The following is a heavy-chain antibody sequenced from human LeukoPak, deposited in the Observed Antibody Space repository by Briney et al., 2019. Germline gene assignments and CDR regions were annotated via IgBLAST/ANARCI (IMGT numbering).Heavy chain of an antibody. CDR2: FDPEDGET. CDR1: GYTLTELS. V-gene: IGHV1-24*01. D-gene: IGHD3-9*01. CDR3: ATDQSATGSAPNAFDI. Sequence: ASVKVSCTVSGYTLTELSMHWVRQAPGKGLEWMGGFDPEDGETIYAQKFQGRVTMTEDTSTDTAYMELSSLRSEDTAVYYCATDQSATGSAPNAFDIWGQGTMVTVSS. J-gene: IGHJ3*02.